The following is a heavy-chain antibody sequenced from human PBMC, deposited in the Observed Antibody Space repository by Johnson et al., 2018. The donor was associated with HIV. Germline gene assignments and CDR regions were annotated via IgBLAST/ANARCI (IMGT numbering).Heavy chain of an antibody. CDR3: ATDGDGDYACDI. Sequence: VQLVESGGGLVQPGGSLRLSCAASGFIVSTNYMTWVRQAPGKGLEWVSVIYSGGSTYYADSVKGRFTISRDNSKNTLSLQMNSLRAEDTAVYYCATDGDGDYACDIWGQGTMVTVSS. V-gene: IGHV3-66*02. J-gene: IGHJ3*02. CDR2: IYSGGST. CDR1: GFIVSTNY. D-gene: IGHD4-17*01.